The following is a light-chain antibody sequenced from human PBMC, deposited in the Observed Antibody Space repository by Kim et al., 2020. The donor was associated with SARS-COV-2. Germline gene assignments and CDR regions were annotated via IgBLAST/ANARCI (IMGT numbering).Light chain of an antibody. J-gene: IGLJ2*01. CDR3: SSYAGSTTFVV. CDR2: EVD. CDR1: SSDVGTYNL. V-gene: IGLV2-23*02. Sequence: QSITISCTGASSDVGTYNLVSWYKQHPDKAPKLIIYEVDKRPSGVSHRFSGAKSGNTASLTISGLQADDEADYYCSSYAGSTTFVVFGGGTQLTVL.